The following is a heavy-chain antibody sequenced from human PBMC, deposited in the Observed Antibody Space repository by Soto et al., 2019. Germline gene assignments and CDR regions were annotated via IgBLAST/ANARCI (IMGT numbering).Heavy chain of an antibody. CDR2: VFHTGSP. V-gene: IGHV4-4*02. D-gene: IGHD3-3*01. J-gene: IGHJ4*02. CDR1: GGSINSNNW. CDR3: ARSPPQMQVFLE. Sequence: QVQLQESGPGLVKPSGTLSLTCVVSGGSINSNNWWRWVRQSPGKGLEWIGEVFHTGSPNYNPALRSRVTISVDKSKSLFSLGVTSVTAADTAVYYSARSPPQMQVFLEWGEGTLLAVSS.